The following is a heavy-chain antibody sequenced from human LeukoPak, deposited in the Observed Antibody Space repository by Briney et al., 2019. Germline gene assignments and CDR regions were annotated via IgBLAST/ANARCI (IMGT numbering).Heavy chain of an antibody. Sequence: ASVQVSCKASGYTFTGYYMHWVRQAPGQGLEWMGWINPNSGNTGYAQNFQGRVTMTGNTSISTAYMELSSLRSEDTAVYYCARGFDSSSWSMDVWGQGTTVTVSS. J-gene: IGHJ6*02. CDR1: GYTFTGYY. V-gene: IGHV1-8*02. CDR2: INPNSGNT. D-gene: IGHD6-13*01. CDR3: ARGFDSSSWSMDV.